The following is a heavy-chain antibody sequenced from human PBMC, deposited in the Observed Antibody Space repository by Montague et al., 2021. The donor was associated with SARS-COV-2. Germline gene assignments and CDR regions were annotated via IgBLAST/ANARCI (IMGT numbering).Heavy chain of an antibody. J-gene: IGHJ4*02. D-gene: IGHD3-9*01. CDR1: GFTFSSYG. V-gene: IGHV3-33*01. CDR3: AREFGILAETDPEDY. Sequence: SLRLSCAASGFTFSSYGMHWVRQAPGKGLEWVAVIWYDGSNKYYADSVKGRFTISRDNSKNTLYLQMNSLRAEDTAVYYCAREFGILAETDPEDYWGQGALVTVSS. CDR2: IWYDGSNK.